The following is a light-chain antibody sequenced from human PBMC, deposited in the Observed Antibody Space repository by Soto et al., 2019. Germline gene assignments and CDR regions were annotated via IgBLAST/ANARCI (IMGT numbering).Light chain of an antibody. V-gene: IGKV3-15*01. CDR1: QSVSSN. CDR3: QQYNNWPPLT. Sequence: EIVMTQSPATLSVSPGEGATLSCRASQSVSSNLAWYQQKPGQAPRLLIYAASTRATGIPARFSGSGSGTEFTLTISSLQTEDFSVYYYQQYNNWPPLTSGRETKVDIK. J-gene: IGKJ4*01. CDR2: AAS.